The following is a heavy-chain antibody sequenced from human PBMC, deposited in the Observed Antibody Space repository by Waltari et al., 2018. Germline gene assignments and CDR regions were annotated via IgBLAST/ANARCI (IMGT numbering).Heavy chain of an antibody. Sequence: EVQLVESGGGLVQPGGSLRLSCAASGFNVSSYAMSWVRQAPGKGLEWVSAISGSGGSTYYADSVKGRFTISRDNSKNTLYLQMNSLRAEDTAVYYCAHGPYWELLFGYWGQGTLVTVSS. CDR3: AHGPYWELLFGY. CDR1: GFNVSSYA. V-gene: IGHV3-23*04. CDR2: ISGSGGST. J-gene: IGHJ4*02. D-gene: IGHD1-26*01.